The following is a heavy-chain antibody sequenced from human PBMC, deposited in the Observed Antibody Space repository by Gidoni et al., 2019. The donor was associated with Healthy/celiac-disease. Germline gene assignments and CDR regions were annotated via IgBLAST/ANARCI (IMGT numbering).Heavy chain of an antibody. Sequence: QVQLQESGPGLVKPSQTMSLTCTVSGGSISRGGYSWSWIRQHPGKGLEWIGYIYCSGSTYYNPSLKSRVTISVDTSKNQFSLKLSSVTAADTAVYYCARGRPGGLMATTYEEFDYWGQGTLVTVSS. CDR3: ARGRPGGLMATTYEEFDY. J-gene: IGHJ4*02. D-gene: IGHD5-12*01. CDR2: IYCSGST. CDR1: GGSISRGGYS. V-gene: IGHV4-31*03.